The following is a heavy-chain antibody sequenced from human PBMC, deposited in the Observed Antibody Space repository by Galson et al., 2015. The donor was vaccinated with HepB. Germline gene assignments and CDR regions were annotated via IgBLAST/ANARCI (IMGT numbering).Heavy chain of an antibody. J-gene: IGHJ4*02. CDR2: ISGSGGST. CDR3: AKARDVVVPAAPANFDY. Sequence: SLRLSCAASGFTFSSYAMSWVRQAPGKGLEWVSAISGSGGSTYYADSVKGRFTISRDNSKNTLYLQTNSLRAEDTAVYYCAKARDVVVPAAPANFDYWGQGTLVTVSS. D-gene: IGHD2-2*01. CDR1: GFTFSSYA. V-gene: IGHV3-23*01.